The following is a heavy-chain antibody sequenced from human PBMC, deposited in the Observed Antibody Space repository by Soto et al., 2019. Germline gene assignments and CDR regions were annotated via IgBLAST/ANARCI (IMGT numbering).Heavy chain of an antibody. D-gene: IGHD3-22*01. J-gene: IGHJ4*02. CDR1: GDSISSGGYS. Sequence: QVQLQESGSGLVKPSQTLSLTCDVSGDSISSGGYSWNWIRQPPGKGLEWIGNIYQSGTTDYNPSLKSRVTISVDRSKNQFSLKLSSVTAADTVVYYCTRDNRSGYYFDYWGQGTLVTVSS. CDR2: IYQSGTT. CDR3: TRDNRSGYYFDY. V-gene: IGHV4-30-2*01.